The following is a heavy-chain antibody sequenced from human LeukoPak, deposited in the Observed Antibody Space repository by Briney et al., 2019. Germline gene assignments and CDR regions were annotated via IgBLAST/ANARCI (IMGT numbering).Heavy chain of an antibody. J-gene: IGHJ4*02. Sequence: PGGSLRLSCAASGSTFSSYWMSWVRQAPGKGLEWVANIKQDGSEKYYVDSVKGRFTISRDNAKNSLYLQMNSLRAEDTAVYYCARVKPAAAIRYWGQGTLVTVSS. CDR3: ARVKPAAAIRY. CDR2: IKQDGSEK. V-gene: IGHV3-7*01. D-gene: IGHD2-2*02. CDR1: GSTFSSYW.